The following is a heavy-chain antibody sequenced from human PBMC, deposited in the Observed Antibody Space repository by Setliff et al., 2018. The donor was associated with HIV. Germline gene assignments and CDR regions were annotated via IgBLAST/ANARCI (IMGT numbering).Heavy chain of an antibody. CDR2: INDSGTT. CDR1: GGSISSYY. J-gene: IGHJ4*02. Sequence: KASETLSLTCTVSGGSISSYYWSWIRQSTGKGLEWIGEINDSGTTNYNPSLESRVTMLIDMSKNQLSLKLSSVTAADTAVYFCARGPIRYSSGVRWFLGVESWYSGIDYWGQGTRVTVSS. D-gene: IGHD2-15*01. CDR3: ARGPIRYSSGVRWFLGVESWYSGIDY. V-gene: IGHV4-34*01.